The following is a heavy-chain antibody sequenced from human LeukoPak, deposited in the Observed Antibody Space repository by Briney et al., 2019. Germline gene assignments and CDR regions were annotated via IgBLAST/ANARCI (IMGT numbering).Heavy chain of an antibody. V-gene: IGHV3-33*08. CDR3: ARDRIGKYSIDY. CDR1: GFTFSNFG. Sequence: PGGSLRLSCAASGFTFSNFGLNWDRQAPGKGLGWVAFISDNGRRTYYLESVKGLFTISRDDSKNTLYLQMNSLRVEDTAVYYCARDRIGKYSIDYWGQGTLVTVSS. J-gene: IGHJ4*02. CDR2: ISDNGRRT. D-gene: IGHD2-15*01.